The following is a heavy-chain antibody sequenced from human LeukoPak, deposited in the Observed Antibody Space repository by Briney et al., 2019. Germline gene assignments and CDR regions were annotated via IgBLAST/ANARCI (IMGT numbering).Heavy chain of an antibody. Sequence: SVKVSCKASGGTFSSYAISWVRQAPGQGLEWMGGIIPIFGTANYAQKFQGRVTITTDESTSTAYMELSSLRSEDTAVYYCAREWGDCSGGSCNAYYGMDVWGQGTTVTVSS. J-gene: IGHJ6*02. V-gene: IGHV1-69*05. D-gene: IGHD2-15*01. CDR2: IIPIFGTA. CDR1: GGTFSSYA. CDR3: AREWGDCSGGSCNAYYGMDV.